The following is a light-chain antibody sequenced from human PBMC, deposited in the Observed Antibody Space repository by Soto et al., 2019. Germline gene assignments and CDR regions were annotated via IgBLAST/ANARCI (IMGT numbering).Light chain of an antibody. V-gene: IGKV3-15*01. CDR1: QNIADY. Sequence: EIVLTQSPATLSVSPGEKATLSCRASQNIADYLIWYQQRPGQAPRVLMHGSSTRSAGGPARFSGSESVTEFNLTISSLESEDSRIYYWQHYHRWTPFTFGPGTKVEI. CDR3: QHYHRWTPFT. J-gene: IGKJ3*01. CDR2: GSS.